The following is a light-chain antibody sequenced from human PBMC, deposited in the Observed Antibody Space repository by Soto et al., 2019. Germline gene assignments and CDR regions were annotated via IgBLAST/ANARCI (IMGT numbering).Light chain of an antibody. CDR1: QSVSSSF. V-gene: IGKV3-20*01. CDR3: QKYNNWLT. CDR2: AAS. Sequence: EIVLTQSPGTLSLSPGERATLSCRASQSVSSSFLAWYQQRPGQAPRLLIYAASNTAPGIPDRFSGSGSGTEFTLTISSLQSQDFAVYYCQKYNNWLTFGGGTKVDIK. J-gene: IGKJ4*01.